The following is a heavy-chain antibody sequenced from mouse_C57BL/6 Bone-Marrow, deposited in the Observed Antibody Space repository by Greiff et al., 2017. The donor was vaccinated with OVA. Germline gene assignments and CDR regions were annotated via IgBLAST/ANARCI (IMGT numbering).Heavy chain of an antibody. V-gene: IGHV1-54*01. CDR1: GYAFTNYL. CDR3: ARGGTY. J-gene: IGHJ3*01. CDR2: INPGSGGT. Sequence: QVQLKESGAELVRPGTSVKVSCKASGYAFTNYLIEWVKQRPGQGLEWIGVINPGSGGTNYNEKFKGKATLTADKSSSTAYMQLSSLTSEDSAVYFCARGGTYWGRGTLVTVSA.